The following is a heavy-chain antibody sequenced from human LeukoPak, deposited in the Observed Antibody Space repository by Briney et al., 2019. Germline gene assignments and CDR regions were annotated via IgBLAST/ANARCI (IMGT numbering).Heavy chain of an antibody. J-gene: IGHJ5*02. CDR2: ISSSGTTM. CDR1: GFTFSTYS. D-gene: IGHD2-15*01. Sequence: GGSLRLSCAASGFTFSTYSMNWVRQAPGKGQDWVSYISSSGTTMYYADSVKGRFTISRDNAKNSLYLQMNSLRDEDTAVYYCAVEGYCSGGSCYTNWFDPWGQGTLVTVSS. V-gene: IGHV3-48*02. CDR3: AVEGYCSGGSCYTNWFDP.